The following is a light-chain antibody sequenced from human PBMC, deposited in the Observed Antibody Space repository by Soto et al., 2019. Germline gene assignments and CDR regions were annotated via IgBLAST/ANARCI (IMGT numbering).Light chain of an antibody. V-gene: IGKV3-15*01. CDR1: QSVSSN. Sequence: EIVMTQSPATLSVSPGERATLSCRASQSVSSNLAWYQQKPGQAPRLLIYGASTRATGIPARFRGSGSGTEFTLTISSLQSEDFAVYYCQQCGSPPFTFGPGTKVDIK. CDR2: GAS. CDR3: QQCGSPPFT. J-gene: IGKJ3*01.